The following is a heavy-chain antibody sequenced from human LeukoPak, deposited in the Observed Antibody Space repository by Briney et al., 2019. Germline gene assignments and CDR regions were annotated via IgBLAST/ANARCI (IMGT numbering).Heavy chain of an antibody. CDR3: ARGVSRDIVLMVYNNWFDP. CDR1: GGSISSYY. J-gene: IGHJ5*02. D-gene: IGHD2-8*01. Sequence: SETLSLTCTISGGSISSYYWNWIRQPAGKGLEWIGRIYSSGSTNYNPSLKSRVTISVDTSKNQFSLKLSSVTAADTAVYYCARGVSRDIVLMVYNNWFDPWGQGTLVTVSS. CDR2: IYSSGST. V-gene: IGHV4-4*07.